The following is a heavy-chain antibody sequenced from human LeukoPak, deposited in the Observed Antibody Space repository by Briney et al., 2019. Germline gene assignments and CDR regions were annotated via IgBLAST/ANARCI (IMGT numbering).Heavy chain of an antibody. CDR3: GMQLVTYYYYYGMDV. CDR2: IKQDGSEK. D-gene: IGHD6-13*01. V-gene: IGHV3-7*03. CDR1: GFTFSSYW. J-gene: IGHJ6*02. Sequence: GGSLRLSCAASGFTFSSYWMSWVRQAPGKGLEWVANIKQDGSEKYYVDSVKGRFTISRDNAKNSLYLQMNSLRAEDTAVYYCGMQLVTYYYYYGMDVWGQGTTVTVSS.